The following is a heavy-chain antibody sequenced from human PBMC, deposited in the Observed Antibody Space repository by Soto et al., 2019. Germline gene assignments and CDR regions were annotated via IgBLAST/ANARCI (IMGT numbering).Heavy chain of an antibody. V-gene: IGHV1-8*01. CDR3: AGGPIWSSYFAAYYYYYGMDV. Sequence: ASVKVSCKASGYTFNSYDIKWVRQATGQGLEWMGWMNPNRGNTGYAQKFQGRVTMTRNTSISTAYMVLSSLRSEDTAVYYCAGGPIWSSYFAAYYYYYGMDVWGQGTSVTVSS. J-gene: IGHJ6*02. CDR1: GYTFNSYD. D-gene: IGHD3-3*01. CDR2: MNPNRGNT.